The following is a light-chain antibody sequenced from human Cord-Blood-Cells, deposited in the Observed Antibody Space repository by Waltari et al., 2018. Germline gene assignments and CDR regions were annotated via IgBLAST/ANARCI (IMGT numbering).Light chain of an antibody. CDR1: QSISSY. CDR2: AAS. Sequence: DIQLTQSPSSLSPSVGDRVPITCRASQSISSYLNWYQQKPGKAPKLLIYAASSLQSGVPSRFSGSGSGTDFTLTISSLQPEDFATYYCQQSYSTPITFGQGTRLEIK. CDR3: QQSYSTPIT. V-gene: IGKV1-39*01. J-gene: IGKJ5*01.